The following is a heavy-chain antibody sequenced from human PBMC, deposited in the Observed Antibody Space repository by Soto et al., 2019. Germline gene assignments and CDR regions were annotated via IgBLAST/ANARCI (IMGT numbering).Heavy chain of an antibody. J-gene: IGHJ6*02. Sequence: ASVKVSCKASGYTFTSYGISGVRQAPGQGLEWMGWISAYNGNTNYAQKLQGRVTMTTDTSTSTAYMELRRLRSDDTAVYYCARDRITMLVVVNAFYYYYYGMDGWGQGTTVTVSS. CDR1: GYTFTSYG. D-gene: IGHD3-22*01. V-gene: IGHV1-18*04. CDR3: ARDRITMLVVVNAFYYYYYGMDG. CDR2: ISAYNGNT.